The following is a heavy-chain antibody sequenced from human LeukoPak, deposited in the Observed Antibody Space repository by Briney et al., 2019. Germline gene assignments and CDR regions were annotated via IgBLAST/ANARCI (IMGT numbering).Heavy chain of an antibody. CDR1: GGSISSSNW. J-gene: IGHJ5*02. D-gene: IGHD3-22*01. Sequence: PSETLSLTCAVSGGSISSSNWWSWIRQPPGKGLEWIGEIYHSGGTNYNPSLKSRVTISVDTSKNQFSLKLSSVTAADTAVYYCARRGGYWGAGGFDPWGQGTLVTVSS. V-gene: IGHV4-4*02. CDR2: IYHSGGT. CDR3: ARRGGYWGAGGFDP.